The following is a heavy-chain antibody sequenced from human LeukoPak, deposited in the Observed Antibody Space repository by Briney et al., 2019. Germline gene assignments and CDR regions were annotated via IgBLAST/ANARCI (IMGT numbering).Heavy chain of an antibody. D-gene: IGHD1-26*01. CDR3: AKGVVGVTSPNSLDY. Sequence: PSETLSLTCTVSGGSISSYYWSWIRQPAGKGLEWIGRIYTSGSTNYNPSLKSRVTMSVDTSKNQFSLKLSSVTAEDTAVYYCAKGVVGVTSPNSLDYWGQGTLVTVSS. V-gene: IGHV4-4*07. J-gene: IGHJ4*02. CDR2: IYTSGST. CDR1: GGSISSYY.